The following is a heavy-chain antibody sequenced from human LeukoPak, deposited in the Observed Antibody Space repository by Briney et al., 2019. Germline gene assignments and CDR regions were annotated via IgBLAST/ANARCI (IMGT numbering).Heavy chain of an antibody. CDR3: ATRGWVQGVIITLGGEYFQQ. CDR2: IIPILGIA. J-gene: IGHJ1*01. CDR1: GGTFSSYA. D-gene: IGHD3-10*01. Sequence: SVKVSCKASGGTFSSYAISWVRQAPGQGLEWMGRIIPILGIANYAQKFQGRVTITADKSTITAYMDLSILRSEDTAVYYCATRGWVQGVIITLGGEYFQQWGQGTLVTVSS. V-gene: IGHV1-69*04.